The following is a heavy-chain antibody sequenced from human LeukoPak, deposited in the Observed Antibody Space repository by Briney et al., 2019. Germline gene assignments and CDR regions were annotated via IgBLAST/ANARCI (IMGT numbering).Heavy chain of an antibody. CDR3: ARSGDGNWFDP. D-gene: IGHD4-17*01. Sequence: SVKVSCKASGGTFSSYAISWVRQAPGQGLEWMGGIIPIFGTANYAQKFQGRVTITADESTSTAYMELRSLRSDDAAVYYCARSGDGNWFDPWGQGTLVTVSS. CDR1: GGTFSSYA. CDR2: IIPIFGTA. V-gene: IGHV1-69*13. J-gene: IGHJ5*02.